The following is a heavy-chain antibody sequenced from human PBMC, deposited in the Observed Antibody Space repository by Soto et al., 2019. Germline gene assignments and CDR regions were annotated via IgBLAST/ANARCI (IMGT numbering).Heavy chain of an antibody. Sequence: QVQLQESGPGLVKPSQTLSLTCTVSGGSISSGGYSWSWIRQHPGKGLEWIGYIYYSGGAYYNPSLASRLTISVDTSENQFSLKLRSVTAADTAVYYCARKDSGYADYMDVWGKGTTVTVSS. J-gene: IGHJ6*03. CDR3: ARKDSGYADYMDV. CDR2: IYYSGGA. V-gene: IGHV4-31*03. CDR1: GGSISSGGYS. D-gene: IGHD5-12*01.